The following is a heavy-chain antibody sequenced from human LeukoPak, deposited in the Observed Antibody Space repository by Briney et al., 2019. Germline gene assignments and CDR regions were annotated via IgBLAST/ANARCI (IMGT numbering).Heavy chain of an antibody. Sequence: SETLSLTCAVSGVSIGSGGYWSWVRQPPGKGLEWIGQIFYIGSAHYNPSFESRVIMSIDNSRNQLSLRFNSVTAADTAVYYCARHGSYSLAFWGQGALVTVSS. CDR2: IFYIGSA. CDR3: ARHGSYSLAF. V-gene: IGHV4-4*02. D-gene: IGHD2-15*01. CDR1: GVSIGSGGY. J-gene: IGHJ4*02.